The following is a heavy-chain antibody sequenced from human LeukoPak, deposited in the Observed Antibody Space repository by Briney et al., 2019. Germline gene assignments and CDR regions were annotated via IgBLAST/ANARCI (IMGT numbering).Heavy chain of an antibody. CDR3: ATSPGLAARLYYFDY. CDR1: GGTFSSYA. J-gene: IGHJ4*02. CDR2: IIPIFGTA. V-gene: IGHV1-69*13. D-gene: IGHD6-6*01. Sequence: GASVKVSCKASGGTFSSYAISRVRQAPGQGLEWMGGIIPIFGTANYAQKFQGRVTITADESTSTAYMELSSLRSEDTAVYYCATSPGLAARLYYFDYWGQGTLVTVSS.